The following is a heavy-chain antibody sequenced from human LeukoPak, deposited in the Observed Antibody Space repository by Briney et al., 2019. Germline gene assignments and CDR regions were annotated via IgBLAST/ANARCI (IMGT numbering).Heavy chain of an antibody. D-gene: IGHD4-17*01. V-gene: IGHV3-74*01. CDR1: GFIFSNYW. Sequence: PGGSLRLSCAASGFIFSNYWMHWVRQAPGEGLVWVTRINIDESSTTYADSVKGRFTISRDNAKNTLNLQMNSLRDEDTALYYCARGPYYADYEYFDSWGQGTLVTVSS. CDR3: ARGPYYADYEYFDS. CDR2: INIDESST. J-gene: IGHJ4*02.